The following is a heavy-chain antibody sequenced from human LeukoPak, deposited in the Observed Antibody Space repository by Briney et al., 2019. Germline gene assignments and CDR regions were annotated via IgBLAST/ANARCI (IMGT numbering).Heavy chain of an antibody. J-gene: IGHJ4*02. D-gene: IGHD4-11*01. CDR3: ARGQRRTTVSLFEY. CDR2: TYYRSRWYY. CDR1: GDSVSNNNAA. V-gene: IGHV6-1*01. Sequence: SQTLSLTCAISGDSVSNNNAAWNWIRQSPSRGLEWLGRTYYRSRWYYDYAASVKSRITIDPDTSKNQFSLQLNSVTPEDTAVYYCARGQRRTTVSLFEYWGQGTLVTVSS.